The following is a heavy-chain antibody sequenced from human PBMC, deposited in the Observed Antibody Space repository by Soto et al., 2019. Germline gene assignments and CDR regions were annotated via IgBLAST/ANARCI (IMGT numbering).Heavy chain of an antibody. CDR2: INEDGRST. D-gene: IGHD3-3*01. CDR1: GISLSAYW. Sequence: EVQLVESGGGLVQPGGSLRLSCAASGISLSAYWMHWVRQVPGKGLEWIARINEDGRSTSYMDSVKGRFTISRDNARDTLYLQMNSLRLEDTAVSYCARGWVERLPRQPPSDYWGQGTLVTVSS. CDR3: ARGWVERLPRQPPSDY. V-gene: IGHV3-74*01. J-gene: IGHJ4*02.